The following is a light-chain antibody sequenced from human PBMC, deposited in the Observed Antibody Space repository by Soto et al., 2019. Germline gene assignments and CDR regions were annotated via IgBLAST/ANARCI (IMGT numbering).Light chain of an antibody. V-gene: IGLV2-14*01. J-gene: IGLJ2*01. CDR2: DVS. Sequence: QAVVTQPASVSGSPGQSITISCTGTSSDVGSYNYVSWYQQHPGKAPKLMIYDVSNRPSGVSNRFSGSKSGNTASLTISGLQAEDEADYYCSSYTGSNTLVFGGGTKLTVL. CDR3: SSYTGSNTLV. CDR1: SSDVGSYNY.